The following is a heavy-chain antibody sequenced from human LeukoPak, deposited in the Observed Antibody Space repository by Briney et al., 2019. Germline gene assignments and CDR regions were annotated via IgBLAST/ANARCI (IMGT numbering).Heavy chain of an antibody. V-gene: IGHV4-39*01. J-gene: IGHJ4*02. CDR1: GGSISSSSYY. CDR2: IYYSGST. CDR3: ARRARTNSNYYGSGSYDY. D-gene: IGHD3-10*01. Sequence: SETLSLTFTVSGGSISSSSYYWGWIRQPPGKGLEWIGSIYYSGSTYYNPSLKSRVTISVDTSKNQFSLKLSSVTAADTAVYYCARRARTNSNYYGSGSYDYWGQGTLVTVSS.